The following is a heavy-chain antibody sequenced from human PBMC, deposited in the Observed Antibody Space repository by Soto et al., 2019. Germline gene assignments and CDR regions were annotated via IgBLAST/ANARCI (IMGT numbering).Heavy chain of an antibody. CDR2: INNDGSFT. V-gene: IGHV3-74*01. CDR1: GFTFSSHW. CDR3: ARGTIAWNGIDY. D-gene: IGHD1-1*01. Sequence: EVQLVESGGGLVQPGGSLRLSCAASGFTFSSHWMHWVRQAPGKGLVWVSRINNDGSFTNNADSVKGRFTISRDNAKDTLDLQMDRLSAEDTGVDYRARGTIAWNGIDYWGQGTLVTVSS. J-gene: IGHJ4*02.